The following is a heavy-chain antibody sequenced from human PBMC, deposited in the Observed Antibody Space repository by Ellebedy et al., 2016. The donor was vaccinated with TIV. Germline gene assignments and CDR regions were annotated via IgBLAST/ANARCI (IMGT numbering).Heavy chain of an antibody. Sequence: GESLKISCAASGFTFSSYALHWVRQAPGKGLEWVAVISYDGSNKYYADSVKGRFTISRDNSKNTLYLQMNSLRAEDTAVYYCKRDSGVAIMRYFDYWGQGTLVTVSS. CDR1: GFTFSSYA. CDR2: ISYDGSNK. J-gene: IGHJ4*02. D-gene: IGHD5-24*01. CDR3: KRDSGVAIMRYFDY. V-gene: IGHV3-30-3*01.